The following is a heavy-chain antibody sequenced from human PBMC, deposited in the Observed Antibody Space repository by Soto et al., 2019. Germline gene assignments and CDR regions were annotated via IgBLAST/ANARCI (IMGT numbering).Heavy chain of an antibody. CDR2: IWYDGSNK. Sequence: QVQLVESGGGVVQPGRSLRLSCAASGFTFSSYGMHWVRQAPGKGLEWVAVIWYDGSNKYYADSVKGRFTISRDNSKNTLYLQMNSLRAEDTAVYYCARDGGILGWYFDYWGQGTLVTVSS. CDR1: GFTFSSYG. J-gene: IGHJ4*02. CDR3: ARDGGILGWYFDY. D-gene: IGHD2-21*01. V-gene: IGHV3-33*01.